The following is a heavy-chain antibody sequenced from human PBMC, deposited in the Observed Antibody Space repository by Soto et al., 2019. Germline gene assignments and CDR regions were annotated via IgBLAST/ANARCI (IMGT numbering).Heavy chain of an antibody. CDR1: GDSISSPY. D-gene: IGHD3-16*01. CDR2: IFYGGTV. Sequence: PSETLSLTCAVSGDSISSPYWSWIRQSPRRGLEWIGYIFYGGTVTYNPSLGSRATISVDTSKNHFSLKLGLMTAADTAVYYCARGGGSPLDYWGQGTLVTVS. CDR3: ARGGGSPLDY. J-gene: IGHJ4*02. V-gene: IGHV4-59*11.